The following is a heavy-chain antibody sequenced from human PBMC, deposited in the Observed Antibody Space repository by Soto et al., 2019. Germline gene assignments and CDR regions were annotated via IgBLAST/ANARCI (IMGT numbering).Heavy chain of an antibody. J-gene: IGHJ6*02. CDR2: ISSSSSTI. CDR3: ARGHVWGSYPYGMDV. V-gene: IGHV3-48*02. Sequence: GGSLRLSCAASGFTFSSYSMNWVRQAPGKGLEWVSYISSSSSTIYYADSVKGRFTISRDNAKNSLYLQMNSLRDEDTAVYYCARGHVWGSYPYGMDVWGQGTTVTVSS. CDR1: GFTFSSYS. D-gene: IGHD3-16*02.